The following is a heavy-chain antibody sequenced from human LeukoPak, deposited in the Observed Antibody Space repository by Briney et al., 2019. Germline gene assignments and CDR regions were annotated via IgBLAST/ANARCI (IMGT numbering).Heavy chain of an antibody. J-gene: IGHJ4*02. Sequence: AGGSLRLSCAASGFTFSSYAMHWVRQAPGKGLEWVAVISYDGSNKYYADSVKGRFTISRDNSKNTLYLQMNSLRAEDTAVYYCARDPLVALGLPFDYWGQGTLVTVSS. D-gene: IGHD5-12*01. V-gene: IGHV3-30*04. CDR1: GFTFSSYA. CDR3: ARDPLVALGLPFDY. CDR2: ISYDGSNK.